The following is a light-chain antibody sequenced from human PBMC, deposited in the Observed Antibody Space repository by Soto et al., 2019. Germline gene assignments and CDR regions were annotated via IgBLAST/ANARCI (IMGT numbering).Light chain of an antibody. Sequence: AIGLTQSPSSLSASRGDRVTITCRASQGISTYLAWYQQKPGQAPKLLIYAASTLPTGVPARFTASGSGTEFTLTISSLQSDDFGTYYCQQYDTYPRSFGGGTKVDIK. J-gene: IGKJ4*01. V-gene: IGKV1-8*01. CDR3: QQYDTYPRS. CDR1: QGISTY. CDR2: AAS.